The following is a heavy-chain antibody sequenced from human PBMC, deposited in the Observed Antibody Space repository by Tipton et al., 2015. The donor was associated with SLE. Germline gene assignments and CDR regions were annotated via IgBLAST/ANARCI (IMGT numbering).Heavy chain of an antibody. CDR2: IYNTGST. J-gene: IGHJ5*02. CDR3: ARHSEYNWFDR. D-gene: IGHD6-6*01. Sequence: TLSLTCTVSGGSISSYYWSWIRQPPGKGLECIGYIYNTGSTNYNPSLKGRVTISADTSKNEFSLKLNSVTAADTAVYYCARHSEYNWFDRWGQGTLVTVSS. V-gene: IGHV4-59*08. CDR1: GGSISSYY.